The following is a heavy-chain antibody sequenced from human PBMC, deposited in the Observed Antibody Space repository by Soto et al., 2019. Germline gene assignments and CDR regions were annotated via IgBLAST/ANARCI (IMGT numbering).Heavy chain of an antibody. CDR3: ATGSFTSTGGRIGYHYNAMDV. V-gene: IGHV1-69*13. CDR2: VIPIFGPA. CDR1: GGTFSSHS. J-gene: IGHJ6*02. D-gene: IGHD1-26*01. Sequence: ASVKVSCKSSGGTFSSHSINWVRQAPGQGLEWMGGVIPIFGPANFAKNFQGRVTITADESTTTAYMELSSLTSEDTAVYYCATGSFTSTGGRIGYHYNAMDVWGQGTTVTVSS.